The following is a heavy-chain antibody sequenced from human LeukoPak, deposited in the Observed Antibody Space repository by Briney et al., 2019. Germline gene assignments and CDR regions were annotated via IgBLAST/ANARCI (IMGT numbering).Heavy chain of an antibody. CDR1: GGSVTSSSFY. J-gene: IGHJ3*02. V-gene: IGHV4-39*07. CDR3: AKSGPAAGRPDAFDI. CDR2: INYSGTT. Sequence: PSETLSLTCTLSGGSVTSSSFYWAWIRQPPGKGLECIGTINYSGTTYYNSPLKSRVTISVDTSKNQFSLKLNSVTAADTAVYFCAKSGPAAGRPDAFDIWGQGTMVTVSS. D-gene: IGHD2-2*01.